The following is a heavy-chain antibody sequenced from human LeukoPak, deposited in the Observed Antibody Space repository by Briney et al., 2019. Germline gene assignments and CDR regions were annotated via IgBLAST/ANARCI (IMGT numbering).Heavy chain of an antibody. CDR2: IYYSGST. Sequence: SETLSLTCTVSGGSISSSSYYWGWIRQPPGKGLEWIGYIYYSGSTNYNPSLKSRVTISVDTSKNQFSLKLSSVTAADTAVYYCAGWSYYXXXXSSSYWGQGXLVTVS. J-gene: IGHJ4*02. V-gene: IGHV4-61*05. CDR1: GGSISSSSYY. D-gene: IGHD3-10*01. CDR3: AGWSYYXXXXSSSY.